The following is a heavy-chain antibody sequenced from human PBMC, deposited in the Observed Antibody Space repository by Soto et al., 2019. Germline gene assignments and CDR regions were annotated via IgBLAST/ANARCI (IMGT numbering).Heavy chain of an antibody. V-gene: IGHV4-59*01. J-gene: IGHJ5*02. CDR3: ARGGYSSSWYGTEVGWFDP. CDR2: IYYSGST. CDR1: GGSISSYY. Sequence: PSETLSLTCTVSGGSISSYYWRWILQPPGKGLEWIGYIYYSGSTNYNPSLKSRVTISVDTSKNQFSLKLSSVTAADTAVYYCARGGYSSSWYGTEVGWFDPWGQGTLVTVSS. D-gene: IGHD6-13*01.